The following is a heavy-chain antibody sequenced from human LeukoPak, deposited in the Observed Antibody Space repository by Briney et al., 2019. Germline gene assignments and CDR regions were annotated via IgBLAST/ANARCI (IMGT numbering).Heavy chain of an antibody. J-gene: IGHJ3*02. CDR3: ARGGPLSYSGSLYGAFDI. CDR2: IKQDGSEK. V-gene: IGHV3-7*01. D-gene: IGHD1-26*01. Sequence: GGSLRLSCAASGFTFSSYWMTWVRQALWKGLEWVANIKQDGSEKYYVDSVKGRFTISRDNAKNSLYLQMNSLRAEDTAVYYCARGGPLSYSGSLYGAFDIWGQGTMVTVS. CDR1: GFTFSSYW.